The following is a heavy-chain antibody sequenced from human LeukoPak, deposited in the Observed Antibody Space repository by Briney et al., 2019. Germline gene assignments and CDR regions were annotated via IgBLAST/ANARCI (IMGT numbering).Heavy chain of an antibody. D-gene: IGHD3-10*01. J-gene: IGHJ4*02. V-gene: IGHV3-23*01. CDR1: GFTFSSYA. CDR2: ISGSGGST. CDR3: AKSLSGGGYYFEY. Sequence: GGSLRLSCAASGFTFSSYAMSWVRQAPGKGLEWVSAISGSGGSTYYADSVKGRFTISRDNSKNTLFLQMNSLRAEDTAVYYCAKSLSGGGYYFEYWGQGTLVTVSS.